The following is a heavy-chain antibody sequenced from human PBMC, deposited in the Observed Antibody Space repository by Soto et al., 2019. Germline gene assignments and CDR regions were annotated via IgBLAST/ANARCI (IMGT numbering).Heavy chain of an antibody. V-gene: IGHV4-61*01. CDR1: GGSVSSGSYY. D-gene: IGHD3-22*01. CDR2: IYYSGIT. Sequence: SETLSLTCTVSGGSVSSGSYYWSWIRQPPGKGLEWIGYIYYSGITNYNPSLKSRVTISVDTSKNQFSLKLSSVTAADTAVYYCARVSSPYYYDSSGYRGYYFDYWGQGTLVTVPS. J-gene: IGHJ4*02. CDR3: ARVSSPYYYDSSGYRGYYFDY.